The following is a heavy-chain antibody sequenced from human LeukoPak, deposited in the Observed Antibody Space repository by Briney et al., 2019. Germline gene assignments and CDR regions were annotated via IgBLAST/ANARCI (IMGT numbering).Heavy chain of an antibody. V-gene: IGHV3-21*04. D-gene: IGHD2-21*01. Sequence: GGSLRLSCAASGFTFSSYSMNWVRQAPGKGLEWVSSISSSSSYIYYADSVKGRFTISRDSSKNTLFLQMNRLRPEDAAVYYCAKAPVTTCRGAYCYPFDYWGQGTLVTVSS. CDR1: GFTFSSYS. J-gene: IGHJ4*02. CDR2: ISSSSSYI. CDR3: AKAPVTTCRGAYCYPFDY.